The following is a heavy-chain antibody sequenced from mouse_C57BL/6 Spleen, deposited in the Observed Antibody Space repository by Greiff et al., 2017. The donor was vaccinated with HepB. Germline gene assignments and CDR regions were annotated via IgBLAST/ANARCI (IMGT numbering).Heavy chain of an antibody. D-gene: IGHD4-1*01. CDR3: ARRTGTYFDY. V-gene: IGHV5-6*02. CDR2: ISSGGSYT. Sequence: EVKVVESGGDLVKPGGSLKLSCAASGFTFSSYGMSWVRQTPDKRLEWVATISSGGSYTYYPDSVKGRFTISRDNATNTLYLQMSSLKSEDTAMYYCARRTGTYFDYWGQGTTLTVSS. CDR1: GFTFSSYG. J-gene: IGHJ2*01.